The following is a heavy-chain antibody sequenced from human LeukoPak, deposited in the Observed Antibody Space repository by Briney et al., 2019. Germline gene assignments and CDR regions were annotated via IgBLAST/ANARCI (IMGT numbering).Heavy chain of an antibody. CDR1: GYTFTGYF. D-gene: IGHD4-23*01. CDR3: ARGGYGGNVIRDYMDV. J-gene: IGHJ6*03. V-gene: IGHV1-2*02. CDR2: INPNSGGT. Sequence: ASVKVSCKASGYTFTGYFIHWVRQAPGQGLEWVGWINPNSGGTNYAQKFQGRVTMTRDTSISTVYMELSRLRSDDTAVYYCARGGYGGNVIRDYMDVWGKGTTVTVSS.